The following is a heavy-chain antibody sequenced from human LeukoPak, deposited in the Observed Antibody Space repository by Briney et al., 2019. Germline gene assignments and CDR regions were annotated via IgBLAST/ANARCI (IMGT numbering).Heavy chain of an antibody. CDR2: IGPSGSTI. CDR3: ARDISAAGHYYHYYTMDV. Sequence: GGSLRLSCAASGFSFSDYDMNWVRQAPGEGLEWVSYIGPSGSTIFYADSVKGRFTVSRDNAKKSLYLQMDSLRADDTAVYYCARDISAAGHYYHYYTMDVWGQGTTVTVSS. CDR1: GFSFSDYD. J-gene: IGHJ6*02. D-gene: IGHD2/OR15-2a*01. V-gene: IGHV3-11*01.